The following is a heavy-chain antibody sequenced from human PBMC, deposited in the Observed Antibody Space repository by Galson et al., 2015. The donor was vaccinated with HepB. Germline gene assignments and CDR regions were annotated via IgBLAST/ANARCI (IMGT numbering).Heavy chain of an antibody. CDR1: GFTVSSNY. Sequence: SLRLSCAASGFTVSSNYMSWVRQAPGKGLEWVSVIYSGGSTYYADSVKGRFTISRDNSKNTLYLQMNSLRAEDTAVYYCARDGCSSTSCYSRDGYYYYYMDVWGKGTTVTVSS. J-gene: IGHJ6*03. D-gene: IGHD2-2*02. CDR2: IYSGGST. V-gene: IGHV3-53*01. CDR3: ARDGCSSTSCYSRDGYYYYYMDV.